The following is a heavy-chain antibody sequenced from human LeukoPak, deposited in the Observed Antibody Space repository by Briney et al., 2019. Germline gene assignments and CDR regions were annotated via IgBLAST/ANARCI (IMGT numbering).Heavy chain of an antibody. CDR1: GFTFSNAW. CDR3: ARFGYGGKVDY. CDR2: ISSSGSTI. D-gene: IGHD4-23*01. Sequence: PGGSLKLSCAVSGFTFSNAWMNWVRQAPGKGLEWVSYISSSGSTIYYADSVKGRFTISRDNAKNSLFLQMNSLRAEDTALYYCARFGYGGKVDYWGQGTLVTVSS. V-gene: IGHV3-48*04. J-gene: IGHJ4*02.